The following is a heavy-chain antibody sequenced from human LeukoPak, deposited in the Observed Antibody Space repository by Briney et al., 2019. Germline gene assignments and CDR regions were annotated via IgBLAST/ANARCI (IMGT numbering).Heavy chain of an antibody. CDR1: GGSISSYY. V-gene: IGHV4-4*07. Sequence: SETLSLTCTVSGGSISSYYWSWIRQPAGKGLEWIGRIYTSGSTNYNPSLKSRVTMSIDTSKNQFSLKLSSVTAADTAVYYCARDIAAAGTVDYWGQGTLVTVSS. D-gene: IGHD6-13*01. CDR3: ARDIAAAGTVDY. J-gene: IGHJ4*02. CDR2: IYTSGST.